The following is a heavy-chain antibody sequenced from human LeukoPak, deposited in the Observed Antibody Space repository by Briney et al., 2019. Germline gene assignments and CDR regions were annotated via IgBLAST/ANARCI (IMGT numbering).Heavy chain of an antibody. CDR3: ARLDVLLSDNWFDP. CDR1: GGSISSYY. CDR2: IYTSGST. D-gene: IGHD3-10*01. J-gene: IGHJ5*02. V-gene: IGHV4-4*07. Sequence: SETLSLTCTVSGGSISSYYWSWIRQPAGKGLEWIGRIYTSGSTNYNPSLKSRVTMSVDTSKNQFSLKLSSVTAADTAVYYCARLDVLLSDNWFDPWGQGTLVTVSS.